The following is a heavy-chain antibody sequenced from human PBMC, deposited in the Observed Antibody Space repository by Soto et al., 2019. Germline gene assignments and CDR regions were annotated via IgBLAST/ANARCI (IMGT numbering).Heavy chain of an antibody. V-gene: IGHV4-30-2*01. Sequence: QLQLQESGSGLVKPSQTLSLTCAVSGGSISSGGYSWSWIRQPPGKGLEWIGYIYHSGSTYYNPYLKSRVSITVDRSKNQFSQKLSSVTAADTAVYYCARAVRVSRLGEYFDLWGRGTLVTVSS. CDR3: ARAVRVSRLGEYFDL. CDR2: IYHSGST. J-gene: IGHJ2*01. CDR1: GGSISSGGYS. D-gene: IGHD4-17*01.